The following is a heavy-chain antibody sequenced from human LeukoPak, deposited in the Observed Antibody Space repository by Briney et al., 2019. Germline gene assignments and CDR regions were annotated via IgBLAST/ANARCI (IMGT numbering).Heavy chain of an antibody. D-gene: IGHD6-13*01. J-gene: IGHJ5*02. CDR3: ARPTKEGSSWYWWFDP. V-gene: IGHV3-74*01. Sequence: PGGSLRLSRAASGFTFSSYWMHWVRQAPGKGLVWVSRINNDGSSTSYADSVKGRFTISRDNAKNTLYLQMNSLRAEDTAVYYRARPTKEGSSWYWWFDPWGQGTLVTVSS. CDR1: GFTFSSYW. CDR2: INNDGSST.